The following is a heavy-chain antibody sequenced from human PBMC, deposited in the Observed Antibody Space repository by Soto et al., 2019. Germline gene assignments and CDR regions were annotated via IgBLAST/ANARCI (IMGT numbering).Heavy chain of an antibody. V-gene: IGHV4-59*01. CDR3: ARGSTYGTGWHHGVFDF. Sequence: SETLSLTCTVSGGSITGYYWSWIRQPPGKELEWIAYMYYSGSTNYNPSLKNRVTISVVTSKNQFSLNLNSVTAADTAVYYCARGSTYGTGWHHGVFDFWGQGILVTVSS. CDR1: GGSITGYY. J-gene: IGHJ4*02. D-gene: IGHD6-19*01. CDR2: MYYSGST.